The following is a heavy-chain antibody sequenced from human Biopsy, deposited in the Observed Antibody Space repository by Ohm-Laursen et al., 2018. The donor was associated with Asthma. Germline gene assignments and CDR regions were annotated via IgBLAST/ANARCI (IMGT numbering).Heavy chain of an antibody. V-gene: IGHV4-59*06. D-gene: IGHD2-21*02. CDR3: ARAQSYGDIYYGLDV. J-gene: IGHJ6*02. CDR1: GDSISSYH. CDR2: IFYSGST. Sequence: SETLSLTCTVSGDSISSYHWSWIRQPPGKGLEWIGFIFYSGSTFYNPSLRSRITISVDTSKRQFSLSLRSVTVADTAVYFCARAQSYGDIYYGLDVWGRGTTVTVSS.